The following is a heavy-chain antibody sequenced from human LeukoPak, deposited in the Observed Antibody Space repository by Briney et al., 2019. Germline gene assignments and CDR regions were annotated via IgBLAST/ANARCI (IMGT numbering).Heavy chain of an antibody. CDR3: ARGPWYYDSSGYWYY. V-gene: IGHV3-74*01. CDR1: GFTFSSYW. Sequence: PGGSPRLSCAASGFTFSSYWMHWVRQAPGEGLGWVSRINSDGSSTSYADSVKRRFTLARDNAKNTLYLQMNSLRAEDTAVYYCARGPWYYDSSGYWYYWGQGTLVTVSS. D-gene: IGHD3-22*01. CDR2: INSDGSST. J-gene: IGHJ4*02.